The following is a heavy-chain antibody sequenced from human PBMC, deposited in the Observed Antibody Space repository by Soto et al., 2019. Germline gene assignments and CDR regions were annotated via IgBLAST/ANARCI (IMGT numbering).Heavy chain of an antibody. CDR2: ISWNSGSI. D-gene: IGHD6-19*01. Sequence: EVQLVESGGGLVQPGRSLRLSCAASGFTFDDYAMHWVRQAPGKGLEWVSGISWNSGSIGYADSVKGRFTISRDNAKNSLYLQMNSLRAEDTALYYCSIAVAGKPSIGYWGQRTLVTVSS. J-gene: IGHJ4*02. V-gene: IGHV3-9*01. CDR3: SIAVAGKPSIGY. CDR1: GFTFDDYA.